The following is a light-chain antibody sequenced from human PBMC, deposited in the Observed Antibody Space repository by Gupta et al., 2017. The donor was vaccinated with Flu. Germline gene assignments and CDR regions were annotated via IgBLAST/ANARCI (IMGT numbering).Light chain of an antibody. J-gene: IGLJ3*02. CDR1: ISNIGSNY. CDR3: AAPDDNRDGWV. Sequence: RINISCSASISNIGSNYLCWYQHRPATTPMLLIYSNDRRSSGIPERFSGAKYGTSGTVTTTGLRAEAEADYFCAAPDDNRDGWVFGGGTKLTVL. CDR2: SND. V-gene: IGLV1-47*02.